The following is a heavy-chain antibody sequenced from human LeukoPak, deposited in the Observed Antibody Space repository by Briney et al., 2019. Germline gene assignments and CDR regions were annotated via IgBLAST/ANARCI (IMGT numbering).Heavy chain of an antibody. V-gene: IGHV4-39*07. Sequence: PSETLSLTCTVSGGSISSSSYYWGWIRQPPGKGLEWIGSIYYSGSTYYNPSLKSRVTISVDTSKNQFSLKLSSVTAADTAVYYCARVSYYDSSGYPCYYFDYWGQGTLVTVSS. CDR1: GGSISSSSYY. CDR2: IYYSGST. J-gene: IGHJ4*02. CDR3: ARVSYYDSSGYPCYYFDY. D-gene: IGHD3-22*01.